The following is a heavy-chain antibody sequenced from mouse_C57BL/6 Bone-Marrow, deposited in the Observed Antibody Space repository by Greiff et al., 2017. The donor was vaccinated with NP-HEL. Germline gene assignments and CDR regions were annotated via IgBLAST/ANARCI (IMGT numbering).Heavy chain of an antibody. J-gene: IGHJ3*01. V-gene: IGHV1-81*01. Sequence: QVQLQQSGAELARPGASVKLSCKASGYTFTSYGISWVKQRTGQGLEWIGEIYPRSGNTYYNEKFKGKATLTADKSSSTAYMELRSLTSEDSAVYFCARSEGAYGPWFAYWGQGTLVTVSA. CDR3: ARSEGAYGPWFAY. CDR2: IYPRSGNT. D-gene: IGHD1-1*02. CDR1: GYTFTSYG.